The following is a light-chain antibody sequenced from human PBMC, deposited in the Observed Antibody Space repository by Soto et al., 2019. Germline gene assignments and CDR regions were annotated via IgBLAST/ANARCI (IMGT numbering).Light chain of an antibody. CDR3: CSYAGSSTYVV. CDR2: EGT. V-gene: IGLV2-23*01. J-gene: IGLJ2*01. Sequence: QSVLTQPASVSGSPGPSITISCTGTSRDVGSYNLVSWYQQYPGKAPKLMIYEGTKRPSGVSNRFSGSKSGDTASLTISGLQAEDEGDYYCCSYAGSSTYVVFGGGTKLTVL. CDR1: SRDVGSYNL.